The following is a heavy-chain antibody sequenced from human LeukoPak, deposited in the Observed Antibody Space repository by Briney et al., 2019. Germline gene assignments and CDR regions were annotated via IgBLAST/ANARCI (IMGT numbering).Heavy chain of an antibody. V-gene: IGHV1-69*04. Sequence: ASVKVSCKASGGTFSIYTISWVRQAPGQGLEWMGRIIPILGIANYAQKFQGRVTITADKSTSTAYMELSSLRSEDTAVYYCARDGGGCSGGSRYADYWGQGTLVTVSS. CDR1: GGTFSIYT. D-gene: IGHD2-15*01. J-gene: IGHJ4*02. CDR2: IIPILGIA. CDR3: ARDGGGCSGGSRYADY.